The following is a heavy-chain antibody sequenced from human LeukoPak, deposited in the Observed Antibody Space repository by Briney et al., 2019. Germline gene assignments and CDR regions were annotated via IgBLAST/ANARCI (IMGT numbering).Heavy chain of an antibody. Sequence: ASVKVSCKASGYTFTSYDINWVRQATGQGLEWMGWMNPNSGNTGYAQKFQGRVTMTRNTSISTAYMELSSLRPEDTAVYYCARGLYSSSWYLGYYYYYGMDVWGQGTTVTVSS. CDR2: MNPNSGNT. CDR3: ARGLYSSSWYLGYYYYYGMDV. CDR1: GYTFTSYD. J-gene: IGHJ6*02. V-gene: IGHV1-8*01. D-gene: IGHD6-13*01.